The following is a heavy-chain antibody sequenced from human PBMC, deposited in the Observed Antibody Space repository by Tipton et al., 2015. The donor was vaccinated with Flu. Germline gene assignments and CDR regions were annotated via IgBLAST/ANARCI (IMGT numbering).Heavy chain of an antibody. D-gene: IGHD6-19*01. J-gene: IGHJ4*02. CDR2: ISNSGSS. CDR3: ARSSRGWYRAMFD. V-gene: IGHV4-59*01. CDR1: GDSISSFY. Sequence: TLSLTCSVSGDSISSFYWSWIRQPPGKGLEWIAYISNSGSSNYNPSLKSRITVSVDTSKNQFPLILSSVTAADTAVYYCARSSRGWYRAMFDWGQGTLVTVSS.